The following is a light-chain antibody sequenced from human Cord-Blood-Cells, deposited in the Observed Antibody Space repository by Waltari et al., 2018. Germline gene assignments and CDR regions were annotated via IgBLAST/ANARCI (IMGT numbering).Light chain of an antibody. CDR2: DVS. CDR3: CSYAGSYTYA. CDR1: SIDVGGYNY. Sequence: QSALTQPRSVSGSPGQSVTISCTGTSIDVGGYNYVSWYQQHPGKAPNLMIYDVSKRPSAGPDRCSGSKSRNAASLTISGLQAEDESDYYCCSYAGSYTYAFGTGTRVTVL. V-gene: IGLV2-11*01. J-gene: IGLJ1*01.